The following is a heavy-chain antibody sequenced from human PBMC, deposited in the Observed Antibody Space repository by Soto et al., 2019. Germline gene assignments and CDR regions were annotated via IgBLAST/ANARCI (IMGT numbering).Heavy chain of an antibody. Sequence: PSEPLSLTCSVSGRPVRSGGYYWTWIRQLPGKGLEWIGYIYHIGSPSYNPSLKSRLSMSLDTSKNQFSLNLTSVTAADTAIYYCVRDRALDSSGHWFDSWGQGSLVTVSS. CDR2: IYHIGSP. CDR1: GRPVRSGGYY. CDR3: VRDRALDSSGHWFDS. D-gene: IGHD6-19*01. J-gene: IGHJ5*01. V-gene: IGHV4-31*03.